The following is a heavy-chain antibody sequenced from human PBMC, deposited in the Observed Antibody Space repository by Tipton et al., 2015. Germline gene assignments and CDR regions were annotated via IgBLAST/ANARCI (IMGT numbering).Heavy chain of an antibody. J-gene: IGHJ4*02. D-gene: IGHD3-10*01. Sequence: LRLSCTVSGGSISNKYWGWIRQPPGKGLEYIGYIFYSGDTNYNPSLKSRVSMSVDTSKNQISLTLTSVTAADTAVYYCARHKDSGTYPFDYWRQGTLVTVSS. CDR3: ARHKDSGTYPFDY. CDR2: IFYSGDT. CDR1: GGSISNKY. V-gene: IGHV4-59*13.